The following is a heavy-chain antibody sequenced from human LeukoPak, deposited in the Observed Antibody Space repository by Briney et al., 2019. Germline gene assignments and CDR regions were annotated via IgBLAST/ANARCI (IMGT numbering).Heavy chain of an antibody. CDR3: AREFGGRIDY. CDR1: GFTVSSNY. J-gene: IGHJ4*02. D-gene: IGHD3-10*01. V-gene: IGHV3-66*01. CDR2: IYSGGST. Sequence: GGSLRLSCAASGFTVSSNYMSLVRQAPGKGLEWVSVIYSGGSTYYADSVKGRFTISRGNSKNTLYLQMNSLRAEDTAVYYCAREFGGRIDYWGQGTLVTVSS.